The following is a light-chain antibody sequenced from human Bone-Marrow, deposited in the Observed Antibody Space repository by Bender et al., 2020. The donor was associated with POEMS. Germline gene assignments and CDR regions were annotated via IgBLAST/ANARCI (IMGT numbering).Light chain of an antibody. J-gene: IGLJ3*02. CDR2: DGT. V-gene: IGLV3-21*02. CDR1: NIRSNG. CDR3: QSFDGNLRAWV. Sequence: SSVLTQPPSLSVAPGQTATMTCGGNNIRSNGVNWYQQKPGLAPVLVVYDGTDRPSGIPERFSGSTSSFSASLSITDLQPEDEADYFCQSFDGNLRAWVFGGGTRVTV.